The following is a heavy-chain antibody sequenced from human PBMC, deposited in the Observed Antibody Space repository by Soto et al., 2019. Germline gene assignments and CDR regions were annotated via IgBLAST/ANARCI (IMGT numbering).Heavy chain of an antibody. CDR3: AVLRYFDWLFDY. Sequence: ASVKVSCKASGYTLTEYSMHWVRQAPGKGLEWMGGFDPEDGETIYAQKFQGRVTMTEDTSTDTAYMELSSLRSEDTAVYYCAVLRYFDWLFDYWGQGTLVTVSS. CDR2: FDPEDGET. J-gene: IGHJ4*02. D-gene: IGHD3-9*01. CDR1: GYTLTEYS. V-gene: IGHV1-24*01.